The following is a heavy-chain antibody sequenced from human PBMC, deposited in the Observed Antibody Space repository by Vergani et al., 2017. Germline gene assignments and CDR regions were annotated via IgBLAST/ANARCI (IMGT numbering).Heavy chain of an antibody. CDR3: ARDVPHYYYDSSGYYNYYYYMDV. V-gene: IGHV4-59*11. D-gene: IGHD3-22*01. Sequence: QVQLQESGPGLVKSSETLSLTCSVSFDSIRNLYCNWIRQPPGKGLEWIGSIHYSENTNYNPSLKTRVTISVDTSKNQFSLTLTSVTAADTAVYYCARDVPHYYYDSSGYYNYYYYMDVWGKGTTVTVSS. CDR1: FDSIRNLY. J-gene: IGHJ6*03. CDR2: IHYSENT.